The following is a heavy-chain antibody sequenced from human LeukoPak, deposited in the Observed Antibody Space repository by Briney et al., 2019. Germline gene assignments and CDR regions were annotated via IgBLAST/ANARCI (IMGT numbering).Heavy chain of an antibody. CDR3: ARDECGGGSCYLRNWFDP. CDR2: INPSGGST. D-gene: IGHD2-15*01. J-gene: IGHJ5*02. CDR1: GYTFTSYY. Sequence: GASVKVSCKASGYTFTSYYMHWVRQAPGQGLEWMGIINPSGGSTSYAQKFQGRVTMTRDTSTSTAYMELRSLRSDDTAVYYCARDECGGGSCYLRNWFDPWGQGTLVTVSS. V-gene: IGHV1-46*01.